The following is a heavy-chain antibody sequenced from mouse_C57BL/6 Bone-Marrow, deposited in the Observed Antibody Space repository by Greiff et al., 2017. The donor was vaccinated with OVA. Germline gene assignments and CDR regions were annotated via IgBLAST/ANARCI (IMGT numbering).Heavy chain of an antibody. V-gene: IGHV5-9*01. J-gene: IGHJ1*03. CDR1: GFTFSSYT. CDR2: ISGGGANT. Sequence: EVKVVESGGGLVKPGGSLKLSCAASGFTFSSYTMSWVRQTPEKRLEWVATISGGGANTYYPDSVKGRFTISRDNAKNTLYLQMSSLRSEDTALYYCARHDYYGTYWYFDVWGTGTTVTVSS. CDR3: ARHDYYGTYWYFDV. D-gene: IGHD1-1*01.